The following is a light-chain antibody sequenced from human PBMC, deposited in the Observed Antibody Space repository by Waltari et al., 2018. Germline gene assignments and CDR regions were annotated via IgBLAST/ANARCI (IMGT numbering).Light chain of an antibody. CDR2: DES. J-gene: IGKJ3*01. CDR1: QDINNY. CDR3: QQYDNLFT. V-gene: IGKV1-33*01. Sequence: DIQMTKSPSSLSASVGYRVTITCQASQDINNYLNWSQQKPGKAPKLLIYDESNLETGVPSMFSGSGSGTDFTFTISSLQPEDIATYYCQQYDNLFTFGPGTKVDIK.